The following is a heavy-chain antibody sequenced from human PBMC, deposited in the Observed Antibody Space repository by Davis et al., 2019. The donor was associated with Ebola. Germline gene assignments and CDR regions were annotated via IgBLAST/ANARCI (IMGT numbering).Heavy chain of an antibody. CDR2: IYYSGST. CDR3: ARGLTYYYDSSGYY. Sequence: SETLSLTCTVSGGSISSYYWSWIRQPPGKGLEWIGYIYYSGSTNYNPSLESRVTISVDTSRNQFSLKLSSVTAADTAVYYCARGLTYYYDSSGYYWGQGTLVTVSS. J-gene: IGHJ4*02. CDR1: GGSISSYY. V-gene: IGHV4-59*01. D-gene: IGHD3-22*01.